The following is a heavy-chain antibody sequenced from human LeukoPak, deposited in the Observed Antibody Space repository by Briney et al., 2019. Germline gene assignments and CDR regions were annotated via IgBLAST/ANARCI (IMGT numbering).Heavy chain of an antibody. CDR2: INPNSGGT. CDR1: GYTFTGYY. V-gene: IGHV1-2*02. D-gene: IGHD3-3*01. CDR3: ARAPTYYDFWSGYYMGPRGFDY. Sequence: ASVKVSCKASGYTFTGYYMHWVRQAPGQGLEWMGWINPNSGGTNYAQKFQGRVTMTRDTSISTAYMELSRLRSDDTAVYYCARAPTYYDFWSGYYMGPRGFDYWGQGTLVTVSS. J-gene: IGHJ4*02.